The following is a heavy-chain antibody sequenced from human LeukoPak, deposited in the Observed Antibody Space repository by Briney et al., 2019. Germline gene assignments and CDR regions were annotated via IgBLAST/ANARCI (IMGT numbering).Heavy chain of an antibody. J-gene: IGHJ4*02. CDR1: GGSIRSYY. CDR2: IYYSGST. Sequence: PAETLSLTCTVSGGSIRSYYWSGIRQPPGKGLEWIGYIYYSGSTNHNPSLKSRVTISVDTSKNQFSLKLSSVTAADTAVYYCAREFGYDTYYFDYWGQGTLVTVSS. CDR3: AREFGYDTYYFDY. D-gene: IGHD5-12*01. V-gene: IGHV4-59*01.